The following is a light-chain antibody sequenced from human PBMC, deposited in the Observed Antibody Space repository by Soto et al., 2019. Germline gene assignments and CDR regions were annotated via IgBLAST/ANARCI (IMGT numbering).Light chain of an antibody. CDR2: DVR. J-gene: IGLJ1*01. V-gene: IGLV2-14*03. CDR1: SSDVGAYNY. CDR3: SSFTRSNSYV. Sequence: QSALTEPASVSGSPGQSITISYTGTSSDVGAYNYVSWYQQHPGKVPKLMIYDVRDRPSGVSNRFSGSKSGNTASLTISGLQAEDEADYYCSSFTRSNSYVFGTGTKLTVL.